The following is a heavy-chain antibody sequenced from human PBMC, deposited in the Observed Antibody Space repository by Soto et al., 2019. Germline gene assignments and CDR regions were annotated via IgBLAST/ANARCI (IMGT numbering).Heavy chain of an antibody. D-gene: IGHD4-17*01. CDR1: GYTFTSYG. J-gene: IGHJ6*03. Sequence: ASVKVSCKASGYTFTSYGISLVRQAPGQGLEWMGWISAYNGNTNYAQKLQGRVTMTTDTSTSTAYMELRSLRSDDTVVYYCARDSRYYGGTRGRYYYYYMDVWGKGTTVTVSS. CDR2: ISAYNGNT. CDR3: ARDSRYYGGTRGRYYYYYMDV. V-gene: IGHV1-18*01.